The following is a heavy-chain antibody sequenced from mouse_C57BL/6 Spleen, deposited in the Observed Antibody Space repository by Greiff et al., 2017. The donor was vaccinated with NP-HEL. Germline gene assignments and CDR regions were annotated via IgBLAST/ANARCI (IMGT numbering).Heavy chain of an antibody. CDR3: ASSPPAWFAY. CDR1: GYAFSSSW. J-gene: IGHJ3*01. V-gene: IGHV1-82*01. Sequence: VQLQQSGPELVKPGASVKISCKASGYAFSSSWMNWVKQRPGKGLEWIGRIYPGDGDTNYNGKFKGKATLTADNSSSTAYMQLSSLTSEDSAVYFCASSPPAWFAYWGQGTLVTVSA. CDR2: IYPGDGDT.